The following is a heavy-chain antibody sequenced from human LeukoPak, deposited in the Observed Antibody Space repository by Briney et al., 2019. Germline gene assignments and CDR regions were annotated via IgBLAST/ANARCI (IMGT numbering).Heavy chain of an antibody. Sequence: GGSLRLSCAASGFTFSGYAMHWVRQASGKGLEWVGGIRSKANNYETAYAASVRVRFTIYRDDSKNTAYLQMNSLKTEDTAVYYCTYAFWSGYYTRNFDYWGQGTLVTVSS. J-gene: IGHJ4*02. CDR3: TYAFWSGYYTRNFDY. CDR2: IRSKANNYET. CDR1: GFTFSGYA. V-gene: IGHV3-73*01. D-gene: IGHD3-3*01.